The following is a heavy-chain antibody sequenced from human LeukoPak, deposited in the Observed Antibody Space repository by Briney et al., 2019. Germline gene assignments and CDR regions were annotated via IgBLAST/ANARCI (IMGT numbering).Heavy chain of an antibody. CDR3: AKDRAAGPPIDY. CDR1: GLTFSSYG. CDR2: ISYDGSNK. D-gene: IGHD6-13*01. J-gene: IGHJ4*02. V-gene: IGHV3-30*18. Sequence: PGGSLRLSCAASGLTFSSYGMHWVRQAPGKGLEWVAVISYDGSNKYYADSVKGRFTISRDNSKNTLYLQMNSLRAEDTAVYYCAKDRAAGPPIDYWGQGTLVTVSS.